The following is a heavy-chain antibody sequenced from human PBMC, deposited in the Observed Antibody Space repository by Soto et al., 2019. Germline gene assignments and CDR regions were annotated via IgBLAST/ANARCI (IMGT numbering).Heavy chain of an antibody. D-gene: IGHD4-17*01. CDR2: INHSGST. V-gene: IGHV4-34*01. CDR3: ARGYYGHDY. J-gene: IGHJ4*02. Sequence: QVQLQQWGAGLLKPSETLSLTCAVYGGSFSGYYWSWIRQPPGKGLEWIGEINHSGSTNYNPSPQSRVPVSVDTSKNQFSLKLSSVTAADAAGYYCARGYYGHDYWGQGTLVTVSS. CDR1: GGSFSGYY.